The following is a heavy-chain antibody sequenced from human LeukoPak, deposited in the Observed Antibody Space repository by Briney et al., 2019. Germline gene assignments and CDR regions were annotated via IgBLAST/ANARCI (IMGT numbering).Heavy chain of an antibody. CDR3: AKQMAVDYFDY. Sequence: GRSLRLSCAASGFTFSNFGMHWVRQAPGKGLEWVAVISYDGNNKYYADSVKGRFTISRDNAKNTLYLQMNSLRAEGTAVYYCAKQMAVDYFDYWGQGTLVTVSS. D-gene: IGHD5-24*01. CDR2: ISYDGNNK. V-gene: IGHV3-30*18. CDR1: GFTFSNFG. J-gene: IGHJ4*02.